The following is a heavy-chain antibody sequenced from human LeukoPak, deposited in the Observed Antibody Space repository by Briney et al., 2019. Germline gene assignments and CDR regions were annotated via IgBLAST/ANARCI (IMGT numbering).Heavy chain of an antibody. CDR1: GGTFSSYA. CDR2: IIPIFGTA. CDR3: ARGKGMATATDFDY. V-gene: IGHV1-69*01. D-gene: IGHD5-24*01. J-gene: IGHJ4*02. Sequence: ASVKVSCKASGGTFSSYAISWVRQAPGQGLEWMGGIIPIFGTANYAQKFQGRVTITADEPTSTAYMELSSLRSEDTAVYYCARGKGMATATDFDYWGQGTLVTVSS.